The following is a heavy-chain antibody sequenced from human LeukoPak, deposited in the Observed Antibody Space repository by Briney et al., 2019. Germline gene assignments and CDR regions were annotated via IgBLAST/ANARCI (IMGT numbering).Heavy chain of an antibody. CDR2: VSSSGSTI. CDR1: GFTFSDYY. CDR3: ARDPDYYDSSGY. V-gene: IGHV3-11*04. Sequence: GGSLRLSCAASGFTFSDYYMSWVRQAPGKGLEWVSYVSSSGSTIYYADSVKGPLSIPRDNAKNSLYLQMNSVRDEDTAVCYCARDPDYYDSSGYWGQGTLVTVSS. D-gene: IGHD3-22*01. J-gene: IGHJ4*02.